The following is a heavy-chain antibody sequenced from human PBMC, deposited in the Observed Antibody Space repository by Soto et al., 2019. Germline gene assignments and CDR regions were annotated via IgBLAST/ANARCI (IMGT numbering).Heavy chain of an antibody. CDR3: ARHYGSGSEGDY. J-gene: IGHJ1*01. D-gene: IGHD3-10*01. CDR1: GGSINSGSHF. V-gene: IGHV4-39*01. Sequence: QLQLQESGPGLVKPSETLSLTCNVFGGSINSGSHFWGWIRQPPGKGLEWIASIQYSVKTTYNPSLESRVTISVDTSKNQLSLKLSSVTVADTALYYCARHYGSGSEGDYWGQGTLVTVSS. CDR2: IQYSVKT.